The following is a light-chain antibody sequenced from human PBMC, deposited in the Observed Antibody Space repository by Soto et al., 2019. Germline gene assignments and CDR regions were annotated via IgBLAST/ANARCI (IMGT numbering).Light chain of an antibody. V-gene: IGLV1-40*01. Sequence: QSVLTQPPSVSGAPGQRVTISCTGSSSNIGAGYDVHWYQQLPGTAPKLLIYGNSNRPSGVPDRFSGSKSGTSASLAITGLQAEDEADYYCAAWDDSLNGPGYVFGTGTKLTVL. J-gene: IGLJ1*01. CDR1: SSNIGAGYD. CDR3: AAWDDSLNGPGYV. CDR2: GNS.